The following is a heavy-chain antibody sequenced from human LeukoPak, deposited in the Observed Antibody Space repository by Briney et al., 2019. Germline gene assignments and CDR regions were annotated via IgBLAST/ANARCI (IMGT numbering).Heavy chain of an antibody. CDR3: VKAPRTTVVGFDI. J-gene: IGHJ3*02. CDR2: ISSTGGST. Sequence: GGSLRLSCSASGFTFSSFAMHWVRQAPGKGLEYFSAISSTGGSTYYADSVKGRFTISRDNPKNTLYLQMSSLRAEDTSVYYCVKAPRTTVVGFDIWGQGTMITVSS. V-gene: IGHV3-64D*09. D-gene: IGHD4-11*01. CDR1: GFTFSSFA.